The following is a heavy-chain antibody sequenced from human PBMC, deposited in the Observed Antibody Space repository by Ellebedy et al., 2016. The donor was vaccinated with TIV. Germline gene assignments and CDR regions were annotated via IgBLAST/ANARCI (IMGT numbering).Heavy chain of an antibody. Sequence: PGGSLRLSCAGSGFTFSDYFMRWVRQAPGKGLEWISYIPASGTGIYYADSVKGRFTVARDNANKSLHLQMNNLRGDDTAVYYCARARAPGPFAYYYHGMDGWGHGTTVTVSS. D-gene: IGHD1-1*01. CDR1: GFTFSDYF. CDR3: ARARAPGPFAYYYHGMDG. J-gene: IGHJ6*02. CDR2: IPASGTGI. V-gene: IGHV3-11*01.